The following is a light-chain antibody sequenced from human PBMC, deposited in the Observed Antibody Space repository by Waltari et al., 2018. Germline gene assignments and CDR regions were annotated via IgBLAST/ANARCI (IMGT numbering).Light chain of an antibody. Sequence: DIQMTQSPSSLSASVGDRVTITCQASQDISNYLNWYQHEPGKAPKLLIYDASNLGTGVPSRFSGCGSGTAFTFAISSLQPEDVATYYCQQYDSLPYTFGQGSKLEIK. J-gene: IGKJ2*01. CDR2: DAS. CDR1: QDISNY. V-gene: IGKV1-33*01. CDR3: QQYDSLPYT.